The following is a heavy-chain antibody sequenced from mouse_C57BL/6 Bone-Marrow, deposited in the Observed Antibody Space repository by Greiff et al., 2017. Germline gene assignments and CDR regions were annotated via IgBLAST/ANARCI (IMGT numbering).Heavy chain of an antibody. CDR1: GYTFTSYW. Sequence: VQLQQPGAELVKPGASVKPSCKASGYTFTSYWMHWVKQRPGRGLEWIGRIDPNSGGTKYNEKFKSKATLTVDKPSSTAYMQRSSLTSEDSAVYYCARRNRLSRGYFDYWGQGTTLTVSS. V-gene: IGHV1-72*01. D-gene: IGHD1-1*02. J-gene: IGHJ2*01. CDR3: ARRNRLSRGYFDY. CDR2: IDPNSGGT.